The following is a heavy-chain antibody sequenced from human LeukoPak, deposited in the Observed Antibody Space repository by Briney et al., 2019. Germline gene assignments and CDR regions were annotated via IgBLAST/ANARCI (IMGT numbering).Heavy chain of an antibody. V-gene: IGHV3-73*01. CDR2: IRSRSNSYAT. D-gene: IGHD6-13*01. J-gene: IGHJ4*02. CDR1: GFTLSGSA. Sequence: PGGSLKLSCAASGFTLSGSAMHWVRQASGKGLEWVGHIRSRSNSYATAYAASVKGRFTISRDDSKNTAYLQMNSLKTEDTAVYYCTRPGGAVAGTQFDYWGQGTLVTVSS. CDR3: TRPGGAVAGTQFDY.